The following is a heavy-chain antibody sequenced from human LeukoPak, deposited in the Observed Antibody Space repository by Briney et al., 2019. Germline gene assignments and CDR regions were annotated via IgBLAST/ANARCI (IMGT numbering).Heavy chain of an antibody. J-gene: IGHJ4*02. D-gene: IGHD2-8*01. CDR2: MDGGGSAT. V-gene: IGHV3-7*03. CDR3: ANEEWYRFDY. CDR1: GFAFNSYW. Sequence: QSGGSLRLSCAASGFAFNSYWMSWVRQTPGKGLEWVATMDGGGSATYYVDSVKGRFTITRDNAKNSLFLQMNSLRAEDTALYYCANEEWYRFDYWGQGTLVTVPS.